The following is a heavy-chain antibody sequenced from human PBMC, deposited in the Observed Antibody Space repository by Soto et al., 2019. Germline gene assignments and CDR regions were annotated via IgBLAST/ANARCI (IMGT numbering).Heavy chain of an antibody. CDR1: GYTFTSYG. Sequence: ASVKVSCKASGYTFTSYGISWVRQAPGQGLEWMGWINTYNGNTNYAQKLQGRVTMTRNTSISTAYMELSSLRSEDTAVYYCARDRVVGAFDIWGQGTMVTVSS. V-gene: IGHV1-18*01. CDR2: INTYNGNT. D-gene: IGHD2-2*01. CDR3: ARDRVVGAFDI. J-gene: IGHJ3*02.